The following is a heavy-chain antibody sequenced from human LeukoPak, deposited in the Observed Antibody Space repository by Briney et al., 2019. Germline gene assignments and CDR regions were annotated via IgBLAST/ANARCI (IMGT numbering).Heavy chain of an antibody. V-gene: IGHV3-74*01. J-gene: IGHJ4*02. CDR1: GFTFSTYW. CDR2: VNGPGSGT. D-gene: IGHD3-10*01. CDR3: TRVGSYGSFDS. Sequence: GGSLRLSCAASGFTFSTYWMQWVRQAPGKGLVWVSHVNGPGSGTSYADSVKGRFTISRDNAKNTLYLQMNSLRAEDTAVYYCTRVGSYGSFDSWGQGTLVTVSS.